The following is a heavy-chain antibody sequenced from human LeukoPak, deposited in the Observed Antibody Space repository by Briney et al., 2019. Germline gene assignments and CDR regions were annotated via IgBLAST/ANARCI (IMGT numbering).Heavy chain of an antibody. CDR1: GFTFSSYA. CDR3: AKDLIQTIVGATLDDY. J-gene: IGHJ4*02. Sequence: GGSLRLSCAASGFTFSSYAMSWVCQAPGKGLEWVPAISGSGGSTYYADSVKGRFTISRDNSKNTLYLQMNSLRAEDTAVYYCAKDLIQTIVGATLDDYWGQGTLVTVSS. V-gene: IGHV3-23*01. D-gene: IGHD1-26*01. CDR2: ISGSGGST.